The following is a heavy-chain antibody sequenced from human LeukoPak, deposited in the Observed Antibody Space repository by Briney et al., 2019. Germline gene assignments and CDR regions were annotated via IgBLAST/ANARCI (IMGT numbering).Heavy chain of an antibody. Sequence: GGSLRLSCAASGFTFSSYAMSWVRQAPGKGLEWVSAISGSGGSTYYADSVKGRFTISRDNSKNTLYPQMNSLRAEDTAVYYCAKGRIMITFGGVDYWGQGTLVTVSS. D-gene: IGHD3-16*01. CDR1: GFTFSSYA. CDR3: AKGRIMITFGGVDY. J-gene: IGHJ4*02. V-gene: IGHV3-23*01. CDR2: ISGSGGST.